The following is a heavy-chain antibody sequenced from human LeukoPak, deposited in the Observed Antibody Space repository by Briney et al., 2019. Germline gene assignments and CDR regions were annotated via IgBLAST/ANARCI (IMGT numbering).Heavy chain of an antibody. J-gene: IGHJ4*02. CDR1: GFTFSSYA. CDR2: ISGSGGST. V-gene: IGHV3-23*01. Sequence: PGGSLRLSCAASGFTFSSYAMSWVRQAPGKVLEWVSAISGSGGSTYYADSVKGRFTISRDNSKNTLYLQMNSLRAEDTAVYYCAKGGGNYYDSSGYYYWGQGTLVTVSS. CDR3: AKGGGNYYDSSGYYY. D-gene: IGHD3-22*01.